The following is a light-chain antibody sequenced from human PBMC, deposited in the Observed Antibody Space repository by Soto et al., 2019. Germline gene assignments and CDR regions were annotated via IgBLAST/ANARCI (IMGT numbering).Light chain of an antibody. Sequence: QSALTQPASVSGSPGQSITISCTGTSGDIGGYNYVSWYQQHPGKAPKVMIYEVSKRPSGVPDRFSASKSGNTASLTVSGLQAEDEADYYCSSYAGSNNNYVFGTGTKLTVL. CDR2: EVS. J-gene: IGLJ1*01. V-gene: IGLV2-8*01. CDR1: SGDIGGYNY. CDR3: SSYAGSNNNYV.